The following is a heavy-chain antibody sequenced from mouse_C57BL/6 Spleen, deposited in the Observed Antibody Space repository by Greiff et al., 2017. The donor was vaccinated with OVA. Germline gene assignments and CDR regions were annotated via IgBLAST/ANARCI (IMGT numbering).Heavy chain of an antibody. J-gene: IGHJ1*03. CDR1: GYTFTSYD. D-gene: IGHD1-1*01. Sequence: VQLVESGPELVKPGASVKLSCKASGYTFTSYDINWVKQRPGQGLEWIGWIYPRDGSTQYNEKFKGKATLTVDKSSSTAYMELHSLTSEDSAVYFCAGRYGRSYCDFDVWGTGTTVTVSS. CDR2: IYPRDGST. V-gene: IGHV1-85*01. CDR3: AGRYGRSYCDFDV.